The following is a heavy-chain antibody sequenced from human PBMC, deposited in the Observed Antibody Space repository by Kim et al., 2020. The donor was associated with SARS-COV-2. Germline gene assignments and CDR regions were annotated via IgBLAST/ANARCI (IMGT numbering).Heavy chain of an antibody. V-gene: IGHV3-53*01. CDR3: SAPGF. Sequence: GGSLRLSCVISGFSVTTNYMTWVRQAPGKGLEWVSVLHSAGSTKYADSVKDRFIISREDSKNTLFLQMTSLRAEDTAVYYCSAPGFWGQGTLVTVSS. D-gene: IGHD6-25*01. J-gene: IGHJ4*02. CDR1: GFSVTTNY. CDR2: LHSAGST.